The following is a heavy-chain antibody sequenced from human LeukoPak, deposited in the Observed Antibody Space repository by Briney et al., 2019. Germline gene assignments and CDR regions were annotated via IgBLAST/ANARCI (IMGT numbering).Heavy chain of an antibody. CDR3: ATNVVAATHGYYYGMDV. CDR2: FDPEDGET. V-gene: IGHV1-24*01. CDR1: GYTLTELS. Sequence: ASVTVSCKVSGYTLTELSMHWVRQAPGKGREWMGGFDPEDGETIYAQKFQGRVTMTEDTSTDTAYMELSSLRSEDTAVYYCATNVVAATHGYYYGMDVWGQGTTVTVSS. J-gene: IGHJ6*02. D-gene: IGHD2-15*01.